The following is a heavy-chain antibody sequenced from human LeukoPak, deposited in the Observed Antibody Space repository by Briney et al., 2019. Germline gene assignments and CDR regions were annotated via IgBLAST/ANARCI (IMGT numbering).Heavy chain of an antibody. CDR2: VNHSGSA. CDR1: GASFNDYY. J-gene: IGHJ5*02. Sequence: PSKTLSLTCTVYGASFNDYYWSWIRHSPTKGLEWIGEVNHSGSAKYNPSLKSRVTISADKSKNQFFLRLSPVAAADSGVYYCARERASNNHDNWFDPWGQGTLVTASS. CDR3: ARERASNNHDNWFDP. V-gene: IGHV4-34*01. D-gene: IGHD1/OR15-1a*01.